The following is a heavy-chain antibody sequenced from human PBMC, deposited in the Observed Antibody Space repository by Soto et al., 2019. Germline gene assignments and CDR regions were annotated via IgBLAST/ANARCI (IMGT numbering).Heavy chain of an antibody. J-gene: IGHJ5*02. CDR3: ARGIPRGLETLPWFDP. CDR1: GYTMYSGYY. CDR2: ISHSGTT. D-gene: IGHD1-1*01. Sequence: LSLTCSVSGYTMYSGYYWGWIRQPPGKGLEWLATISHSGTTFHNPSLKSRVTISVDTSKNQFSLKLSSVTAADTAVYYCARGIPRGLETLPWFDPWGQGTLVTVSS. V-gene: IGHV4-38-2*02.